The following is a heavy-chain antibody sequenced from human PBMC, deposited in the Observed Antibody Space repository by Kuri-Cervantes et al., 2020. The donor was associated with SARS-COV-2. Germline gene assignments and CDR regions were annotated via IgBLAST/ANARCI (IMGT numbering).Heavy chain of an antibody. V-gene: IGHV3-30*04. D-gene: IGHD2-2*01. CDR2: ISYDGSNN. CDR1: GFPFSSYA. Sequence: GGSLRLTCTASGFPFSSYAIHWVRQAPGKGLEWVAVISYDGSNNYFAESVKGRFTISRDNSKNTVYLQVNRLRFEDTSVYYCARADYCTTTSCYFAAAPVTGVDHWGQGTLVTVSS. J-gene: IGHJ4*02. CDR3: ARADYCTTTSCYFAAAPVTGVDH.